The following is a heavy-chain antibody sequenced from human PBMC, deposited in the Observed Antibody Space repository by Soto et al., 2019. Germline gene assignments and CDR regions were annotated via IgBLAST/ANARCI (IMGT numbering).Heavy chain of an antibody. CDR2: IYHSGST. V-gene: IGHV4-30-2*01. CDR1: GGSISSGGYS. Sequence: PSETLSLTCAVSGGSISSGGYSWSWIWQPPGKGLEWIGYIYHSGSTYYNPSLKSRVTISVDRSKNQFSLKLSSVTAADTAVYYCAREAGLHYYGMDVWGQGTTVTVSS. CDR3: AREAGLHYYGMDV. D-gene: IGHD2-15*01. J-gene: IGHJ6*02.